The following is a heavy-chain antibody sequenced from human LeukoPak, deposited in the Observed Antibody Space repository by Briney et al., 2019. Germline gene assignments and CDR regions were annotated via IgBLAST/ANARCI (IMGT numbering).Heavy chain of an antibody. CDR2: ISYDGSNK. V-gene: IGHV3-30*18. CDR1: GFTFSSYG. D-gene: IGHD2-15*01. Sequence: GGSLRLSCAASGFTFSSYGMHWVRQAPGEGLEWVAVISYDGSNKYYADSVKGRFTISRDNSKNTLYLQMNSLRAEDTAVYYCAKVRYCSGGSCYGVVDYWGQGTLVTVSS. CDR3: AKVRYCSGGSCYGVVDY. J-gene: IGHJ4*02.